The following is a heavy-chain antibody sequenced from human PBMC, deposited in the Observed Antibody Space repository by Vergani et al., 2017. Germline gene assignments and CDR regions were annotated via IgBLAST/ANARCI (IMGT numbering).Heavy chain of an antibody. D-gene: IGHD3-9*01. CDR1: GFTFSSYA. V-gene: IGHV3-30*04. Sequence: QVQLVESGGGVVQPGRSLRLSCAASGFTFSSYAMHWVRQAPGKGLEWVAVISYDGSNKYYADSVKGRFTISRDNSKNTLYLQMNSLRAEDTAVYYCAKNRAYDILTGYDYWGQGTLVTVSS. CDR3: AKNRAYDILTGYDY. J-gene: IGHJ4*02. CDR2: ISYDGSNK.